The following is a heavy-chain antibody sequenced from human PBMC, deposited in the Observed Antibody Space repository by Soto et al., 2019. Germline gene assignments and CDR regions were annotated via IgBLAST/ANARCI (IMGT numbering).Heavy chain of an antibody. J-gene: IGHJ3*02. CDR2: IYYSGST. CDR3: ARKKLVGSAFDI. V-gene: IGHV4-61*01. D-gene: IGHD6-6*01. CDR1: GGSVSSGSYY. Sequence: TVSGGSVSSGSYYWSWIRQPPGKGLEWIGYIYYSGSTNYNPSLKSRVTISVDTSKNQFSLKLSSVTAADTAVYYCARKKLVGSAFDIWGQGTMVTV.